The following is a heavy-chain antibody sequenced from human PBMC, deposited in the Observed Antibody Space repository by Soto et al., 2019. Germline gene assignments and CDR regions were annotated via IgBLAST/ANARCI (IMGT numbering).Heavy chain of an antibody. D-gene: IGHD6-6*01. CDR3: ATLLYSSSSSGYFDY. CDR1: GYSFTRFW. Sequence: LXISCKGSGYSFTRFWIGWVRQMPGKGLEWMGIIYAGDSETRYSPSFQGQVTISADKSISTAYLQWSSLKASDTAMYYCATLLYSSSSSGYFDYWGQGTLVTASS. CDR2: IYAGDSET. V-gene: IGHV5-51*01. J-gene: IGHJ4*02.